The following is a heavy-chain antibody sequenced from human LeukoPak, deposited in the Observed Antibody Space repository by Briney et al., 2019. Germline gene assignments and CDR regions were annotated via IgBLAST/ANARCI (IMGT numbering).Heavy chain of an antibody. J-gene: IGHJ4*02. D-gene: IGHD3-16*02. Sequence: GGSLRLSCAASGFTFSSYSMNWVRQAPGKELKWVSSISSSSSYIYYADSVKGRFTISRDNAKNSLYLQMNSLRAEDTAVYYCARDTRGIYDYIWGSYRYTAIGYWGQGTLVTVSS. CDR2: ISSSSSYI. V-gene: IGHV3-21*01. CDR3: ARDTRGIYDYIWGSYRYTAIGY. CDR1: GFTFSSYS.